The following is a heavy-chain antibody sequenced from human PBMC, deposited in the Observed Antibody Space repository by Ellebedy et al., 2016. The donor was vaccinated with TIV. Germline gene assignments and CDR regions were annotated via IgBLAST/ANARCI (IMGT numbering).Heavy chain of an antibody. Sequence: MPSETLSLTCTASGGSISSYYWSWIRQPPVKGLEWIGYIYYSGSTNYTPSLKSRVTISADTSKNQFSLKLSSVTAADTAVYYCASLGSGWLFDYWGQGTLVTVSS. CDR3: ASLGSGWLFDY. D-gene: IGHD6-19*01. CDR1: GGSISSYY. CDR2: IYYSGST. J-gene: IGHJ4*02. V-gene: IGHV4-59*01.